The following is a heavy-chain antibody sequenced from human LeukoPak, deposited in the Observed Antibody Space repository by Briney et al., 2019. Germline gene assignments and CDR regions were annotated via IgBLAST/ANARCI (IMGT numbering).Heavy chain of an antibody. J-gene: IGHJ4*02. Sequence: GGSLSLSCAASGFIFSNYGMSWVRQAPGKGLEWVSGITDSGARTYYSDSVKGRFTISRDDSKSTLYLQMNSLRAEDTAIYYCAKDLGFGELNRYDYWGQGILVTVSS. V-gene: IGHV3-23*01. CDR1: GFIFSNYG. CDR3: AKDLGFGELNRYDY. D-gene: IGHD3-10*01. CDR2: ITDSGART.